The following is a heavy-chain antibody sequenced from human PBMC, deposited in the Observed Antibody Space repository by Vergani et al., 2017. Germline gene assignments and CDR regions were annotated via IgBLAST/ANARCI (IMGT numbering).Heavy chain of an antibody. D-gene: IGHD4-17*01. V-gene: IGHV3-7*01. CDR3: ARGHDYCDYFDY. CDR2: IKQEGSEK. Sequence: EVQLVESGGGLVQPGGSLRLSCAASGFTFSSYWMSWVRQAPGKGLEWVANIKQEGSEKDYVDSVKGRFTISRDNAKNSLYLQMNSLRAEDTAVYYCARGHDYCDYFDYWGQGTLVTVSS. CDR1: GFTFSSYW. J-gene: IGHJ4*02.